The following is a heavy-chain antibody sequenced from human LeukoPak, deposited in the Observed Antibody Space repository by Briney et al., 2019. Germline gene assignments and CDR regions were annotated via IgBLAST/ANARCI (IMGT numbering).Heavy chain of an antibody. D-gene: IGHD5-24*01. V-gene: IGHV3-15*01. CDR3: ATTVATIAGMDH. CDR1: GFTFSGYN. CDR2: IKSIASGATI. Sequence: GGSLRLSCAASGFTFSGYNMNWVRQAPGKGLEWVGRIKSIASGATIDNAAPVRGRFTVSRDDSKNMVYLHMNSLKTEDTAVYYCATTVATIAGMDHWGQGALVTVSS. J-gene: IGHJ4*02.